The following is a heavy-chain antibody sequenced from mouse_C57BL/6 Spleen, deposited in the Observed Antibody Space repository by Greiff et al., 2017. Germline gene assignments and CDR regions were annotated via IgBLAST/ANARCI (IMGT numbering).Heavy chain of an antibody. Sequence: DVKLVESGGGLVKPGGSLKLSCAASGFTFSDYGMHWVRQAPEKGLEWVAYISSGSSTIYYADTVKGRFTISRDNAKNTLFLQMTSLRSEDTAMYYCARNIATVVDWYFDVWGTGTTVTVSS. CDR1: GFTFSDYG. CDR3: ARNIATVVDWYFDV. D-gene: IGHD1-1*01. CDR2: ISSGSSTI. V-gene: IGHV5-17*01. J-gene: IGHJ1*03.